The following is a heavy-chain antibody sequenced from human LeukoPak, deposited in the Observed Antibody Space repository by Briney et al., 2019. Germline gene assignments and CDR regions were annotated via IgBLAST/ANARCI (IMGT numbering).Heavy chain of an antibody. D-gene: IGHD6-19*01. CDR2: IYYSGST. J-gene: IGHJ4*02. V-gene: IGHV4-59*01. CDR3: ARAGWLMDPFDY. Sequence: SETLSLTCTVSGGFLSSYYWSWIRQPPGKGLEGIGYIYYSGSTNYNPSLKSRVTISVDTSKNQFSLKLSSVTAADTAVYYCARAGWLMDPFDYWGQGTLVTVSS. CDR1: GGFLSSYY.